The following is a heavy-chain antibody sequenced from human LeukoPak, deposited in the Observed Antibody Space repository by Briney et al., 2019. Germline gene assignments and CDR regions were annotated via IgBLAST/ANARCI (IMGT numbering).Heavy chain of an antibody. Sequence: PGGSLRLSCAASGFTFSSYSMNWVRQAPGKGLEWVSSISSSSSYIYYADSVKGRFTISRDSAKNSLYLQMNSLRAEDTAVYYCARESKAPDPDAFDIWGQGTMVTVSS. CDR2: ISSSSSYI. CDR3: ARESKAPDPDAFDI. V-gene: IGHV3-21*01. J-gene: IGHJ3*02. CDR1: GFTFSSYS.